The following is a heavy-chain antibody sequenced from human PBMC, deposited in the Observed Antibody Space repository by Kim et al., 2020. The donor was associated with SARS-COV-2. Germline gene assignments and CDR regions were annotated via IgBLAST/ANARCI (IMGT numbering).Heavy chain of an antibody. CDR2: INAKSGDT. Sequence: ASVKVSCKASGYIFTNYYMHWVRQAPGQGLEWMGRINAKSGDTKYAEKFQGRVTMTRDTSITTVYMDLTRLTSNDTALYFCARDLKEGPDGGSNWFDPWGQGTLVTVSS. V-gene: IGHV1-2*06. D-gene: IGHD3-10*01. CDR1: GYIFTNYY. CDR3: ARDLKEGPDGGSNWFDP. J-gene: IGHJ5*02.